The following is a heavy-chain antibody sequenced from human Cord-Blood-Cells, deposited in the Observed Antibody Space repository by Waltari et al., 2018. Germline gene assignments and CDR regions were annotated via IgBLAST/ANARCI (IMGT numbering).Heavy chain of an antibody. Sequence: QVQLQQWGAGLLKPSETLSLTCAVYGGSLSGYYWRWIRQPPGKGLEWIGEINHSGSTNYNPSLKSRVTISVDTSKNQFSLKLSSVTAADTAVYYCAGSYCSSTSCYTGDGMDVWGQGTTVTVSS. J-gene: IGHJ6*02. CDR2: INHSGST. CDR1: GGSLSGYY. CDR3: AGSYCSSTSCYTGDGMDV. V-gene: IGHV4-34*01. D-gene: IGHD2-2*02.